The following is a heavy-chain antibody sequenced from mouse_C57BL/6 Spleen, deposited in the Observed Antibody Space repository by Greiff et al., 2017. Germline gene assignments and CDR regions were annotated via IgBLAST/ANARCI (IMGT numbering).Heavy chain of an antibody. CDR1: GYTFTDYN. J-gene: IGHJ3*01. D-gene: IGHD2-4*01. Sequence: VQLQQSGPELVKPGASVKMSCKASGYTFTDYNMHWVKQSHGKSLEWIGYINPNNGGTSYNQKFKGKATLTVNKSSSTAYMELRSLTSEDSAVYYCARGDYDEEAWFAYWGQGTLVTVSA. CDR3: ARGDYDEEAWFAY. V-gene: IGHV1-22*01. CDR2: INPNNGGT.